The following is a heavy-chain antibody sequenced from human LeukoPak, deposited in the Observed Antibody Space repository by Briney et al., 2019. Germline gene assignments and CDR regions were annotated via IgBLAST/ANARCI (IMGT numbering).Heavy chain of an antibody. J-gene: IGHJ6*03. CDR1: GFTFSTYS. V-gene: IGHV3-7*01. CDR3: ARADCSGTSCYHYYYLDV. CDR2: IKQDGGEK. Sequence: GGSLRLSCAASGFTFSTYSMTWVRQAPGIWLELVGNIKQDGGEKYYVDSVKARFTISRDNAKNSLYLQMNSLRAEDTGVYYCARADCSGTSCYHYYYLDVWGKGTTVTISS. D-gene: IGHD2-2*01.